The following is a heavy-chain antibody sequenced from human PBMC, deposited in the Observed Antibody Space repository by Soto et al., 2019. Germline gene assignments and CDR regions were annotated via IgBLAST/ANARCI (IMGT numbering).Heavy chain of an antibody. D-gene: IGHD4-4*01. V-gene: IGHV3-23*01. CDR3: AKAPTTLSTSASDL. J-gene: IGHJ4*02. CDR1: GFTFNIYA. Sequence: GGSLRLSCAASGFTFNIYAMSWVRQTPGKGLEWVSTIGGGDGTAYYADSVKGRFTISRDNSKNTLYLQMNSLRAEDTAMYYCAKAPTTLSTSASDLWGRGALVTVSS. CDR2: IGGGDGTA.